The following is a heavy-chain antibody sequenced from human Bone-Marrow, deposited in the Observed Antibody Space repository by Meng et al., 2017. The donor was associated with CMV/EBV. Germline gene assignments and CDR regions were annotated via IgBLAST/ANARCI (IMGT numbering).Heavy chain of an antibody. D-gene: IGHD2-2*01. V-gene: IGHV1-2*04. Sequence: YFMQWVRQAPGEGLEWMGWINPNSGGTNYAQKFQGWVTMTRDTSVSTAYMELSRLRSDDTAVYYCARAQRDCSSTSCYRGGGTIDYWGQGTLVTVSS. CDR1: YF. CDR3: ARAQRDCSSTSCYRGGGTIDY. CDR2: INPNSGGT. J-gene: IGHJ4*02.